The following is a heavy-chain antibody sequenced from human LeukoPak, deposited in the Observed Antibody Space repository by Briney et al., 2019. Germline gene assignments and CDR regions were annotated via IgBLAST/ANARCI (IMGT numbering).Heavy chain of an antibody. D-gene: IGHD5-12*01. J-gene: IGHJ4*02. CDR3: ARHNVATVVFDY. V-gene: IGHV4-39*01. CDR2: IYYSGST. CDR1: GGSISSSSYY. Sequence: SEILSLTCTVSGGSISSSSYYWGWIRQPPGKGLEWIGSIYYSGSTYYNPSLKSRVTISVDTSKNQFSLKLSSVTAADTAVYYCARHNVATVVFDYWGQGTLVTVSS.